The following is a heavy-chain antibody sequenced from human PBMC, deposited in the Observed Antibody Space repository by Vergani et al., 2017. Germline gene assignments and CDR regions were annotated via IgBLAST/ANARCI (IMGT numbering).Heavy chain of an antibody. V-gene: IGHV1-69-2*01. D-gene: IGHD4-17*01. CDR1: GYTFTDHN. CDR3: ATPQTVTTGGMEV. Sequence: DVQLVQSGAEVKKPGATMKISCKVSGYTFTDHNMHWVKQAPGKGLEWMGLVDPEDGETINAEKFKGRVTIAADTSTDTAHLELSSLRSEDTAVYYCATPQTVTTGGMEVWGQGTTVIVSS. J-gene: IGHJ6*02. CDR2: VDPEDGET.